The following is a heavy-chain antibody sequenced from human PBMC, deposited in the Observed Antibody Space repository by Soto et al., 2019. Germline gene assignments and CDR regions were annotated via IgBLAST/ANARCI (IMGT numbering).Heavy chain of an antibody. J-gene: IGHJ6*02. Sequence: EASVKVSCKASGYTFTSYGISWVRQAPGQGLEWMGWISAYNGNTNYAQKLQGRVTMTRDTSTSTVYMELSSLRSEDTAVYYCARDGPEYYYDSSGSPDVWGQGTTVTVSS. CDR1: GYTFTSYG. CDR3: ARDGPEYYYDSSGSPDV. V-gene: IGHV1-18*01. CDR2: ISAYNGNT. D-gene: IGHD3-22*01.